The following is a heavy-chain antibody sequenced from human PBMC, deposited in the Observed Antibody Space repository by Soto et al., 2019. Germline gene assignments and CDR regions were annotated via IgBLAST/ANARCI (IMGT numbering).Heavy chain of an antibody. D-gene: IGHD3-22*01. J-gene: IGHJ4*02. CDR3: VRHVRHFDSGYSSPGYFDS. CDR1: GGSVNRIDSC. Sequence: SETLSLTCTVSGGSVNRIDSCWAWLRQSPEEGLNWIMTIDDSGTYYSNPTLKRPLTVAADTSKNPLSMKLGTATAADTANYSSVRHVRHFDSGYSSPGYFDSWGQGSLVTVSS. V-gene: IGHV4-39*01. CDR2: IDDSGTY.